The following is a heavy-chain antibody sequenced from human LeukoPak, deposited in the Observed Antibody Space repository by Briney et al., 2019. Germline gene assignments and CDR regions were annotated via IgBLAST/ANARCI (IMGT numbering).Heavy chain of an antibody. Sequence: SETLSLTCTVSDGSISSYYWSWIRQPPGKGLGWIGYIYYSGSTDYNPSLKSRVTISVDTSKNQFSLKLSSVTAADTAVYYCARVGGYDFWSGYWDYWGQGTLVTVSS. CDR1: DGSISSYY. V-gene: IGHV4-59*01. J-gene: IGHJ4*02. CDR2: IYYSGST. CDR3: ARVGGYDFWSGYWDY. D-gene: IGHD3-3*01.